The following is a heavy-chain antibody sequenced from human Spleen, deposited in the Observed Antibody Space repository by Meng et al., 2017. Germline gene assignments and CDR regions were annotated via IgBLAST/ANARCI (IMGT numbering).Heavy chain of an antibody. D-gene: IGHD4-11*01. CDR1: GYSISSGYF. Sequence: SETLSLTCTVSGYSISSGYFWVWIRQSPGKGLEWIGSIYHSGTTYYNPSLESRVTISVDTSQNNLSLKLSSVTAADSAVYYCARGPTTMAHDFDYWGQGTLVTVSS. CDR3: ARGPTTMAHDFDY. V-gene: IGHV4-38-2*02. CDR2: IYHSGTT. J-gene: IGHJ4*02.